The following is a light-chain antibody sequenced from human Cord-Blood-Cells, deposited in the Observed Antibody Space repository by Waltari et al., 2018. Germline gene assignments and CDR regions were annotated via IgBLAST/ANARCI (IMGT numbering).Light chain of an antibody. CDR1: SSNIGSNT. CDR3: AAWDDSLNGPV. J-gene: IGLJ3*02. Sequence: QSVLPQPPSASGTPGQRVTISCSGRSSNIGSNTVNWYQQLPGNAPKLLIYSNKQRPSGVPDRFSGSKSGTSASLAISGLQSEDEADYYCAAWDDSLNGPVFGGGTKLTVL. CDR2: SNK. V-gene: IGLV1-44*01.